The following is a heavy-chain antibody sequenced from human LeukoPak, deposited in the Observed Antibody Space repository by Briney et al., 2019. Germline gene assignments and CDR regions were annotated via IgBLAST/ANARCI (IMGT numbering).Heavy chain of an antibody. J-gene: IGHJ4*02. CDR3: ARSRHSGSYLVDY. V-gene: IGHV3-23*01. CDR1: GFTFGDYG. CDR2: ISGSGGST. Sequence: GGSLRLSCTASGFTFGDYGMSWIRQAPGQGLEWVSAISGSGGSTYYADSVKGRFTISRDNSKNTLYLQMNSLRAEDTAVYYCARSRHSGSYLVDYWGQGTLVTVSS. D-gene: IGHD1-26*01.